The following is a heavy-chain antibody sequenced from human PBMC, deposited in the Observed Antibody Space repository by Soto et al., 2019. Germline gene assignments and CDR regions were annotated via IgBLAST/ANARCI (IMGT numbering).Heavy chain of an antibody. CDR2: ITSSSTYI. V-gene: IGHV3-21*01. CDR3: AREHYGGYHYGKYYFDD. J-gene: IGHJ4*02. Sequence: GGSLRLSCAASGFTFSNYSMNWVRQTPGKGLEWVSSITSSSTYIYYADSVKGRFTISRDNAKNSLYLQMNSLRAEDTAVYYCAREHYGGYHYGKYYFDDWGQGTLVTVSS. D-gene: IGHD5-12*01. CDR1: GFTFSNYS.